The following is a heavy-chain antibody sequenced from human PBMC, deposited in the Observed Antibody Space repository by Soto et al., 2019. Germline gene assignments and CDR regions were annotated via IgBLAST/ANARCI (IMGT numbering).Heavy chain of an antibody. V-gene: IGHV4-34*01. J-gene: IGHJ6*02. Sequence: QVQLQQWGAGLLKPSETLSLTCAVYGGSFSGYYWSWIRQPPGKGLEWIGEINHSGSTNYNPSLKSRVTISVYTAKNQFPLKLSAVTAAATAVYYCARNGSYYDFWSGYYFGGGMDVWGQGTTVTVSS. CDR1: GGSFSGYY. D-gene: IGHD3-3*01. CDR2: INHSGST. CDR3: ARNGSYYDFWSGYYFGGGMDV.